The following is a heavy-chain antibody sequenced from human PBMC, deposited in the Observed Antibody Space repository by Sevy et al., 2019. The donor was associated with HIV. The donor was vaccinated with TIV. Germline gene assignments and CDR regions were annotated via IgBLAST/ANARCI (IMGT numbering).Heavy chain of an antibody. CDR1: GFTFDDYV. D-gene: IGHD3-16*01. CDR3: AKDIGPGGFLFMDV. Sequence: GGSLRLSCAASGFTFDDYVMHWVRQAPGKGLEWVSGISWNSGSIGYADSVKGRFTISRDNAKNSLYLQMNSLRAEDTALYYCAKDIGPGGFLFMDVWGQGTTVTVSS. V-gene: IGHV3-9*01. J-gene: IGHJ6*02. CDR2: ISWNSGSI.